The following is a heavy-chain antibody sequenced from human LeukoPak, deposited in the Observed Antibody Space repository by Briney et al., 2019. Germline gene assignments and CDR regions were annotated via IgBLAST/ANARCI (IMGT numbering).Heavy chain of an antibody. CDR3: ARSHDYSNTD. CDR2: MNPNTGNT. J-gene: IGHJ4*02. V-gene: IGHV1-8*01. D-gene: IGHD4-11*01. Sequence: ASVKVSCKASGYTFNNYDINWVRQATGQGLEWMGWMNPNTGNTGYGERFQGRVTMTRDNSISTAYMELSSLTSEDTAVYYCARSHDYSNTDWGQGTLVTVSS. CDR1: GYTFNNYD.